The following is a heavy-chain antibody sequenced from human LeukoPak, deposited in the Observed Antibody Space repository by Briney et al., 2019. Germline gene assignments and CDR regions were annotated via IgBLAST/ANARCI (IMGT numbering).Heavy chain of an antibody. D-gene: IGHD3-10*01. J-gene: IGHJ4*02. CDR2: ISSSSTYM. CDR1: GFTFSSYT. Sequence: GGSLRLSCAASGFTFSSYTMNWVRQAPGRGLEWVSCISSSSTYMLYADSAKGRFTISRDNAKNSLYLQMNSLRAEDTAVYYCASHANSGRHVDQWGQGTLVTVSS. CDR3: ASHANSGRHVDQ. V-gene: IGHV3-21*04.